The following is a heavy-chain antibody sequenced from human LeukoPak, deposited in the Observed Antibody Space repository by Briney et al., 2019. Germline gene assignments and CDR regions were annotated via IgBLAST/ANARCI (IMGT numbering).Heavy chain of an antibody. J-gene: IGHJ4*02. CDR3: AREEAYYDSSGYYVGSGFDY. D-gene: IGHD3-22*01. CDR2: ISYDGSNK. Sequence: GRSLRLSCAASGFTFSSYAMHWVRQAPGKGLEWVAVISYDGSNKYYADSVKGRFTISRDNSKNTLYLQMNSLRAEDTAVYYCAREEAYYDSSGYYVGSGFDYWGQGTLVTVSS. CDR1: GFTFSSYA. V-gene: IGHV3-30*04.